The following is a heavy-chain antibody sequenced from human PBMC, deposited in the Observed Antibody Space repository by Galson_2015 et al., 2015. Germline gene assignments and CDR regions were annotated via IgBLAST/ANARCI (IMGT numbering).Heavy chain of an antibody. CDR2: IWYDGSNK. Sequence: SLRLSCAASGFTFSSNGMHWVRQAPGKGLEWVAVIWYDGSNKYYGDSVKGRFTISRDNSKNTLYLQMNSLRAEDTALYYCARGGNAFDFWGQGTMVTVFS. CDR1: GFTFSSNG. D-gene: IGHD1-1*01. CDR3: ARGGNAFDF. J-gene: IGHJ3*01. V-gene: IGHV3-33*01.